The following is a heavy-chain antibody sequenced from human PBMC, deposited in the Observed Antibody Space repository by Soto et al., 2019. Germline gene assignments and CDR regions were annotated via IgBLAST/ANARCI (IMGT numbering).Heavy chain of an antibody. CDR1: GYTLTTYS. CDR2: SNAGNGYT. CDR3: ARDGGSGMDV. Sequence: GASVKVSCKASGYTLTTYSMHWVRQAPGHRLEWMGWSNAGNGYTQYSQDFQGRVTITRDTSASTAYMELSSLRSEDMAVYYCARDGGSGMDVWGQGTTVTVSS. J-gene: IGHJ6*02. D-gene: IGHD3-16*01. V-gene: IGHV1-3*02.